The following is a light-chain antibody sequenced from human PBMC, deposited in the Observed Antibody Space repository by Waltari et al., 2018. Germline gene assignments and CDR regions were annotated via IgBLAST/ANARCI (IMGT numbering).Light chain of an antibody. CDR3: QQFNSFPIT. CDR2: DAS. J-gene: IGKJ5*01. CDR1: QGISSA. Sequence: AIQLTQSPSSLSASVGDRVTITCRASQGISSALAWYQQKPGKAHKGLIYDASSLESGVPSRFRGSGSGTYFTLTISSLQPEDFATYYCQQFNSFPITFGLGTRLDIK. V-gene: IGKV1-13*02.